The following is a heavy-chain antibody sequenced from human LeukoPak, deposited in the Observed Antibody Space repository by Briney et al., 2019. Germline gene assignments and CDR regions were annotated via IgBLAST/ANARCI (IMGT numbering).Heavy chain of an antibody. D-gene: IGHD2-2*01. CDR1: GFTXXXYA. J-gene: IGHJ4*02. CDR2: ISGSGGST. Sequence: LRLXXXXXGFTXXXYAMSGVRRAPGKGLEWVSAISGSGGSTYYADSVKGRFTISRDNSKNTLYLQMNSLRAEDTAVYYCAKDISGVPAAHDYWGQGTLVTVSS. V-gene: IGHV3-23*01. CDR3: AKDISGVPAAHDY.